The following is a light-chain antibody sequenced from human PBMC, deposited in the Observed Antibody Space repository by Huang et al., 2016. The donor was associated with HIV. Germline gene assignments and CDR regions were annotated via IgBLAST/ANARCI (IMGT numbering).Light chain of an antibody. CDR1: QDISEY. V-gene: IGKV1-33*01. Sequence: DIQMTQSPSSLSASVGDRVTITCQASQDISEYLNWYQQKPGKAPKLLIYDASNLETGVPSRFSGSGSGTDFTFTISSLQPEDIATYYCQQYDNLLLITFGQGTRLEIK. CDR2: DAS. J-gene: IGKJ5*01. CDR3: QQYDNLLLIT.